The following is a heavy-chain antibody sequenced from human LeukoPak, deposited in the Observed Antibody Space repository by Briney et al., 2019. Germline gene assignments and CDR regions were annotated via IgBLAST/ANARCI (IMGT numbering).Heavy chain of an antibody. Sequence: GGSLRLSCAASGFTFSSYAMSWVRQAPGKGLEWGSAISGSGGSTYYADSLKGRFTISRDNSKNTLYLQMNSLRAGGTAVYYCAKDSGFLEWLTSMNGKGYFDYWGQGTLVTVSS. CDR2: ISGSGGST. CDR1: GFTFSSYA. D-gene: IGHD3-3*01. V-gene: IGHV3-23*01. J-gene: IGHJ4*02. CDR3: AKDSGFLEWLTSMNGKGYFDY.